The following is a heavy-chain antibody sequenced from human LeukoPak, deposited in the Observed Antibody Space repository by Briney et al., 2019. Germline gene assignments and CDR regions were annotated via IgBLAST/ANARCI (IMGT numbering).Heavy chain of an antibody. D-gene: IGHD6-13*01. CDR2: ISGSGGRT. V-gene: IGHV3-23*01. CDR3: AKESSSNSRAGYGMDV. Sequence: PGGSLRLSCAASGFTFNNYAMNWVRQAPGKGLEWASGISGSGGRTYYADSVKGRFTISRDNSKNTLYLQMNSLRAEDTAVYYCAKESSSNSRAGYGMDVWGQGTTVTVSS. J-gene: IGHJ6*02. CDR1: GFTFNNYA.